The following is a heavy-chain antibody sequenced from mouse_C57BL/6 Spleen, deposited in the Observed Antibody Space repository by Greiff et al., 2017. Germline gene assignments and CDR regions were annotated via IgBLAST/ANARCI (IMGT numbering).Heavy chain of an antibody. D-gene: IGHD2-3*01. CDR1: GFSLTSYG. Sequence: VKVVESGPGLVAPSQSLSITCTVSGFSLTSYGVHWVRQPPGKGLEWLVVIWSDGSTTYNSALKSRLSISKDNSKSQVFLKMNSLQTDDTAMYYGARQDGYYEKGYAMDYWGQGTSVTVSS. V-gene: IGHV2-6-1*01. J-gene: IGHJ4*01. CDR2: IWSDGST. CDR3: ARQDGYYEKGYAMDY.